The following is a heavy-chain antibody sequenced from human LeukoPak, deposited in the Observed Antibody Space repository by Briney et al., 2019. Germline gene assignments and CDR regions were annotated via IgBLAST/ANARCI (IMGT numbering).Heavy chain of an antibody. CDR2: ISSSGSTI. CDR3: ARDQDKYSSSPLDY. V-gene: IGHV3-11*01. CDR1: GFTFSDYY. Sequence: GGSLRLSRAASGFTFSDYYMSWIRQAPGKGLEWVSYISSSGSTIYYADSVKGRFTISRDNAKNSLYLQMNSLRAEDTAVYYCARDQDKYSSSPLDYWGQGTLVTVSS. J-gene: IGHJ4*02. D-gene: IGHD6-13*01.